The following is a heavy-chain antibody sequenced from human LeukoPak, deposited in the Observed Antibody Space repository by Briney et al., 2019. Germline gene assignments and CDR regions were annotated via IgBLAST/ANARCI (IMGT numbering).Heavy chain of an antibody. D-gene: IGHD3-22*01. J-gene: IGHJ4*02. V-gene: IGHV3-21*06. CDR1: GFNFNSYT. CDR3: AKDDSIVVALFDY. Sequence: GGSLRLSCAASGFNFNSYTMNWVRQAPGKGLEWVSSMSDDGNDILYADSVKGRFTISRDDAKNSLILQMTSLRVDDTAIYYCAKDDSIVVALFDYWGQGTLVTVSS. CDR2: MSDDGNDI.